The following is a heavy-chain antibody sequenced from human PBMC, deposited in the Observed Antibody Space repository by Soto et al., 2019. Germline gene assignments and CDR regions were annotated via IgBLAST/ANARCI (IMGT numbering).Heavy chain of an antibody. J-gene: IGHJ4*02. D-gene: IGHD2-15*01. Sequence: GGSLRLSCAASGFTFSNAWMSWVRQAPGKGLEWVGRIKSKTDGGTTDYAAPVKGRFTISRDDSKNTLYLQMNSLKTEDTAVYYCARGGARWPGYFDSWGQGALVTVSS. CDR3: ARGGARWPGYFDS. V-gene: IGHV3-15*01. CDR2: IKSKTDGGTT. CDR1: GFTFSNAW.